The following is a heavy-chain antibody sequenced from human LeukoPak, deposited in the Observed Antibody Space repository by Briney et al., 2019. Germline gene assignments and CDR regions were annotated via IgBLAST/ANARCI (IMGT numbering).Heavy chain of an antibody. CDR1: GYTFTGYY. CDR3: ARDSARDFWSGYYDY. J-gene: IGHJ4*02. V-gene: IGHV1-2*02. D-gene: IGHD3-3*01. CDR2: INPNSGGT. Sequence: ASVKVSCKASGYTFTGYYMHWVRQAPGQGLEWMGWINPNSGGTNYAQKFQGRVTMTRDTSIGTAYMELSRLRSDDTAVYYCARDSARDFWSGYYDYWGQGTLVTVSS.